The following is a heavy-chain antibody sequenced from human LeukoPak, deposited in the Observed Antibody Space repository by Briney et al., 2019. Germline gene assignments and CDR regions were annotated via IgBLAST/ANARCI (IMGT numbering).Heavy chain of an antibody. V-gene: IGHV3-49*04. J-gene: IGHJ4*02. Sequence: GGSLRLSCTASGFTFGDYGMTWVRQVPGKGLEWVGFIRRKDYGGTTEYAASVKGRITISRDDFKSIAYLQINSLRTEDTAVYYCARGDYYDSSGYHLLLDYWGQGTLVSVSS. CDR2: IRRKDYGGTT. CDR3: ARGDYYDSSGYHLLLDY. CDR1: GFTFGDYG. D-gene: IGHD3-22*01.